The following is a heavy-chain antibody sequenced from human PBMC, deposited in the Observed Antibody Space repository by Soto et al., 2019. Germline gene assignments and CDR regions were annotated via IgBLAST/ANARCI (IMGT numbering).Heavy chain of an antibody. D-gene: IGHD3-3*01. CDR1: GYTFTGYY. V-gene: IGHV1-2*02. Sequence: ASVKVSCKASGYTFTGYYMHWVRQAPGQGLEWMGWINPNSGGTNYAQKFQGRVTMTRDTSISTAYMELSRLRSDDTAVYYCAREGEDFWSGLQWYNWFAPWAKGTLVTVSS. CDR3: AREGEDFWSGLQWYNWFAP. CDR2: INPNSGGT. J-gene: IGHJ5*02.